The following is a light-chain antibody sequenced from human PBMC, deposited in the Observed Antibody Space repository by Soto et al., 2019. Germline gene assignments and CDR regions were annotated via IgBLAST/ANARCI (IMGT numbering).Light chain of an antibody. CDR3: QQYNNWPPVT. V-gene: IGKV3-15*01. Sequence: EIVMTQSPASLSVSPGERATLSCRASQSVTNNLAWYQQKPGQAPRLLIYGASTRATGIPARFSGSGSGTEFILTISSLQSEDFAVYYCQQYNNWPPVTFGQGTKVDIK. CDR2: GAS. J-gene: IGKJ1*01. CDR1: QSVTNN.